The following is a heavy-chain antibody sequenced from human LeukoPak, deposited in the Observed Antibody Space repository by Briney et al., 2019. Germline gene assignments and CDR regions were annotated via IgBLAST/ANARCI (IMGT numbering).Heavy chain of an antibody. CDR3: ALLAVASDFDY. V-gene: IGHV3-48*03. J-gene: IGHJ4*02. CDR2: IASSGTTK. CDR1: RFPFSVYE. Sequence: GGSLRLSCAVPRFPFSVYEMNSVRQAPGKGLEWVSNIASSGTTKYYADSVKGRFSISRDNAKSSLYLQMNSLRVEDTAVYYCALLAVASDFDYWGQGALVTVSS. D-gene: IGHD6-19*01.